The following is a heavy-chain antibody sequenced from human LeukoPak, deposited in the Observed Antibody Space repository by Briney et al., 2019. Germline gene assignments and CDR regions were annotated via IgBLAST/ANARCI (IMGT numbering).Heavy chain of an antibody. CDR3: FPSYDFWTTIRG. CDR2: VSGTGGRT. CDR1: GFSFHSYA. D-gene: IGHD3-3*01. J-gene: IGHJ4*02. V-gene: IGHV3-23*01. Sequence: PGGSLRLSCAVSGFSFHSYAMSWVRQAPGKGLEWVSGVSGTGGRTYYADSVKGRFTISRDNSKNTLYLQMRSLRAEDPAVYYCFPSYDFWTTIRGGGQGTLVTVSS.